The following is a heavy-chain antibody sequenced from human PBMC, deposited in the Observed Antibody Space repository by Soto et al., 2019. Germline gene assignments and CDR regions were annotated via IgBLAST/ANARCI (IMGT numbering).Heavy chain of an antibody. Sequence: LRLSCAASGFTFSSYGMHWVRQAPGKGLEWVAVIWYDGSNKYYADSVKGRFTISRDNSKNTLYLQMNSLRAEDTAVYYCAREAIAAAGTGDWFDPWGQGTLVTVSS. CDR3: AREAIAAAGTGDWFDP. V-gene: IGHV3-33*01. J-gene: IGHJ5*02. D-gene: IGHD6-13*01. CDR2: IWYDGSNK. CDR1: GFTFSSYG.